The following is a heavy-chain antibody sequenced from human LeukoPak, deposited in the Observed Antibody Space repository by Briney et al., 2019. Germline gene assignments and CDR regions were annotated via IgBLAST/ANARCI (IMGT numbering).Heavy chain of an antibody. CDR2: IIPIFGTA. CDR1: GGTFSSYA. J-gene: IGHJ6*03. V-gene: IGHV1-69*05. CDR3: ARSARDYYYYYMDV. Sequence: ASVKVSCKASGGTFSSYAISWGRQAPGQGLEWMGGIIPIFGTANYAQKVQGRVTITTDESTSTAYMELSSLRSEDTAVYYCARSARDYYYYYMDVWGKGTTVTVSS.